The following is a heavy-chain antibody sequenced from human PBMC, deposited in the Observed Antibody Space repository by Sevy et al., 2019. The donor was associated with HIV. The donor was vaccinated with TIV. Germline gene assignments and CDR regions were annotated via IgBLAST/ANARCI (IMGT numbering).Heavy chain of an antibody. CDR1: GGSISSGGYY. V-gene: IGHV4-31*03. CDR2: IYYSGST. D-gene: IGHD3-10*01. Sequence: SETLSLTCTVSGGSISSGGYYWSWIRQHPGKGLEWIGYIYYSGSTYYNPSLKSRVTISVDTSKNQFSLKLSSVTAADTAVYYWARGYYGSFWVDYWGQGTLVTVSS. CDR3: ARGYYGSFWVDY. J-gene: IGHJ4*02.